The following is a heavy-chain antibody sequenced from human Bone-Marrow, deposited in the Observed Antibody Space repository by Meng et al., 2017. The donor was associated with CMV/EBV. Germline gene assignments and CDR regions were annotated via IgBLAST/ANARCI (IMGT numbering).Heavy chain of an antibody. J-gene: IGHJ4*02. D-gene: IGHD3-10*01. CDR2: IYYSGST. CDR1: GGPISSSSYY. CDR3: ARLGKLLGGD. Sequence: SETLSLTCTVSGGPISSSSYYWGWIRQPPGKGLEWIGSIYYSGSTYYNPSRKSRVTISVDTSKNQFSLKLSSVTAADTAVYYCARLGKLLGGDWGQGTLVTVSS. V-gene: IGHV4-39*01.